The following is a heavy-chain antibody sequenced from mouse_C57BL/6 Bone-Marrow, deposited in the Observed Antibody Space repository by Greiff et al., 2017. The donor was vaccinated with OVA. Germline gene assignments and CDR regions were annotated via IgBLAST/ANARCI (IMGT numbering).Heavy chain of an antibody. J-gene: IGHJ4*01. CDR3: ARETFYYDYERED. D-gene: IGHD2-4*01. CDR1: GYTFTSYW. V-gene: IGHV1-59*01. Sequence: QVQLKQPGAELVRPGTSVKLSCKASGYTFTSYWMHWVKQRPGQGLEWIGVIDPSDSYTNYNQKFKGKATLTVDTSSSTAYMQLSSLTSEDSAVYYCARETFYYDYEREDWGQGTSVTVSS. CDR2: IDPSDSYT.